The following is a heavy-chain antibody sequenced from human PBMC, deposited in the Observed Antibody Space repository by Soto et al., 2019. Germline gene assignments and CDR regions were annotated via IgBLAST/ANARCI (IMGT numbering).Heavy chain of an antibody. CDR3: ARSYGGNLSEHGAFDI. D-gene: IGHD4-17*01. CDR2: NIPIFGTA. V-gene: IGHV1-69*01. J-gene: IGHJ3*02. CDR1: GGTFSSYA. Sequence: QVQLVQSGAEVKKPGSSVKVSCKASGGTFSSYAISWVRQAPGQGLEWMGGNIPIFGTANYAQKFQGRVTITADESTSTAYMELSSLRSEDTAVYYCARSYGGNLSEHGAFDIWGQGTMVTVSS.